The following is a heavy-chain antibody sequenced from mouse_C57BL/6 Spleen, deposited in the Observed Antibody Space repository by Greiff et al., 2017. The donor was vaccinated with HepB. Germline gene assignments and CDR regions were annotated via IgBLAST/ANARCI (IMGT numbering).Heavy chain of an antibody. CDR3: ARSEVATNFDY. V-gene: IGHV1-69*01. D-gene: IGHD1-1*02. J-gene: IGHJ2*01. CDR1: GYTFTSYW. Sequence: VKLQQPGAELVMPGASVKLSCKASGYTFTSYWMHWVKQRPGQGLEWIGEIDPSDSYTNYNQKFKGKSTLTVDKSSSTAYMQLSSLTSEDSAVYYCARSEVATNFDYWGQGTTLTVSS. CDR2: IDPSDSYT.